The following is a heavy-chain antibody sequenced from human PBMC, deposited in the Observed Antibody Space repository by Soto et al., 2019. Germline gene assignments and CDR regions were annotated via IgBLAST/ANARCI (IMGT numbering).Heavy chain of an antibody. CDR1: GGTFSSYA. CDR3: AREIAVAGNGSEVPYYYGMDV. Sequence: QVQLVQSGAEVKKPGSSVKVSCKASGGTFSSYAISWVRKAPGQGLEWMGGIIPIFGTANYAQKFQGRVTITADESTSTAYRELSSLRAEDTAVYYCAREIAVAGNGSEVPYYYGMDVSGHGTTVTVSS. V-gene: IGHV1-69*12. CDR2: IIPIFGTA. J-gene: IGHJ6*02. D-gene: IGHD6-19*01.